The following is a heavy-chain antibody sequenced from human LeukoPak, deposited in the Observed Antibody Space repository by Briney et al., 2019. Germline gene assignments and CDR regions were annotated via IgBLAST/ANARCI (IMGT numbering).Heavy chain of an antibody. CDR3: ARDRYCSSSSCYPLDY. CDR2: INDDGSST. Sequence: GGSLRLPCAASGFTFSNYWMHWVRQAPGKGLVWVSRINDDGSSTSYADSVKGRFTTSRDNAKSTLYLEMNSLRAEDTAVYYCARDRYCSSSSCYPLDYWGQGTLVTVSS. D-gene: IGHD2-2*01. J-gene: IGHJ4*02. CDR1: GFTFSNYW. V-gene: IGHV3-74*01.